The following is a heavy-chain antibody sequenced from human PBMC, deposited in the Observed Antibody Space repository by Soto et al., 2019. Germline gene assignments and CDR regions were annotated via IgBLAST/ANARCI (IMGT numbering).Heavy chain of an antibody. V-gene: IGHV4-59*12. J-gene: IGHJ4*02. Sequence: SETLSLTCTVSGGSISSYYWSWIRQPPGKGLEWIGYIYYSGSTNYNPSLKSRVTISADTSKNHFSLNLTSVTAADTAVYYCATMGTPATGLYFFDYWGQGSLVTVSS. CDR2: IYYSGST. CDR1: GGSISSYY. CDR3: ATMGTPATGLYFFDY. D-gene: IGHD2-15*01.